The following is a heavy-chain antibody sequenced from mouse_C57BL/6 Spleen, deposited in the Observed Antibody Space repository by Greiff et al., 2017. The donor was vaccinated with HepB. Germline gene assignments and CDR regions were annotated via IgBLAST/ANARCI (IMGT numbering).Heavy chain of an antibody. V-gene: IGHV5-15*01. Sequence: EVKLMEFGGGLVQPGGSLKLSCAASGFTFSDYGMAWVRQAPRKGPEWVAFISNLAYSIYYAATVTGRFTISRENAKNTLYLEMSSLRSEDTAMYYCARRGITTVVDYYAMDYWGQGTSVTVSS. D-gene: IGHD1-1*01. CDR3: ARRGITTVVDYYAMDY. CDR2: ISNLAYSI. J-gene: IGHJ4*01. CDR1: GFTFSDYG.